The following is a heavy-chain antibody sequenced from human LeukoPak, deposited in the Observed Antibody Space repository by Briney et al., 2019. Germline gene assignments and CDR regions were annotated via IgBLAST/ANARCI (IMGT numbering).Heavy chain of an antibody. Sequence: PSETLSLTCTVSGGSISSSTNYWGWVRQPPGKGLECIGSIYYTGTTYYNPSLKSRVTISVDTSKNQFSLKLSSVTAADTAVYYCARHEEEDGYNAKTFDYWGQGTLVTVS. CDR3: ARHEEEDGYNAKTFDY. J-gene: IGHJ4*02. CDR2: IYYTGTT. D-gene: IGHD5-24*01. CDR1: GGSISSSTNY. V-gene: IGHV4-39*01.